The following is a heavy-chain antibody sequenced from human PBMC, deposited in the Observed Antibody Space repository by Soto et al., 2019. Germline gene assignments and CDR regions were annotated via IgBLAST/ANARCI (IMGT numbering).Heavy chain of an antibody. CDR1: GGSISSSSYY. D-gene: IGHD2-2*01. J-gene: IGHJ6*03. CDR2: IYDSGST. Sequence: SETLSLTCTVSGGSISSSSYYWGWIRQPPGKGLEWIGSIYDSGSTYYNPSLKSRVTISVDTAKTQFSLKLSSVTAADTAVYYCARHIYCSSTSCYYYYYYMDVWGKGTTVTVSS. V-gene: IGHV4-39*01. CDR3: ARHIYCSSTSCYYYYYYMDV.